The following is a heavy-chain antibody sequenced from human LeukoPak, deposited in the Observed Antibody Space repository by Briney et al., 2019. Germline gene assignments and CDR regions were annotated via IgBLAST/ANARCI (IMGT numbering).Heavy chain of an antibody. Sequence: SETLSLTCAVSGVSFDDYYWAWVRQTPGKGLEWIGEINHSGYTNDSPSLKSRVTLSIDTSRKQFSLNLRSVTVADAGTYYCTRMTTGHDYWGQGTLVTVSS. CDR3: TRMTTGHDY. J-gene: IGHJ4*02. CDR1: GVSFDDYY. CDR2: INHSGYT. V-gene: IGHV4-34*01. D-gene: IGHD4-17*01.